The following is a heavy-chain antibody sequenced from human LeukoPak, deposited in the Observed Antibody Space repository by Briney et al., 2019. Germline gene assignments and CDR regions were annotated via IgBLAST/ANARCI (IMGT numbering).Heavy chain of an antibody. Sequence: GGSLRLSCAASGFTFTTYKMNWVRQAPGKGLEWVSSISGSGTYMYYVDSLKGRFTISRDNAKNSLYLQMNSLRAEDTAVYYCARGRYGSGSYQYYFDYWGQGTLVTVSS. CDR1: GFTFTTYK. D-gene: IGHD3-10*01. CDR3: ARGRYGSGSYQYYFDY. J-gene: IGHJ4*02. CDR2: ISGSGTYM. V-gene: IGHV3-21*01.